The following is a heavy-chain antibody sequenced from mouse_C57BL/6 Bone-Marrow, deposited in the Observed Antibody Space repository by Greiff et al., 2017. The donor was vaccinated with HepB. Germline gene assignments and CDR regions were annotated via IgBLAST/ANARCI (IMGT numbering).Heavy chain of an antibody. V-gene: IGHV7-1*01. J-gene: IGHJ2*01. CDR2: SRNKANDYTT. Sequence: EVQLVESGGGLVQSGRSLRLSCATSGFTFSDFYMEWVRQAPGKGLEWIAASRNKANDYTTEYSASVKGRFIVSRDTSQSILYLQMNALRAEDTAIYYCARDADGSLDYWGQGTTLTVSS. CDR3: ARDADGSLDY. CDR1: GFTFSDFY. D-gene: IGHD1-1*01.